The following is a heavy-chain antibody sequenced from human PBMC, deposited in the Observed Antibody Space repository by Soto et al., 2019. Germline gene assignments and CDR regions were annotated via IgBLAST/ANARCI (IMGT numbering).Heavy chain of an antibody. CDR2: INHSGST. CDR3: ARDSDFDY. D-gene: IGHD3-10*01. V-gene: IGHV4-34*01. Sequence: SETLSLTCAVYGGSFSGYYWSWIRQPPGKGLEWIGEINHSGSTNYNPSLKSRVTISVDTSKNQFSLKLSSVTAEDTAVYYCARDSDFDYWGQGTLVTVSS. CDR1: GGSFSGYY. J-gene: IGHJ4*02.